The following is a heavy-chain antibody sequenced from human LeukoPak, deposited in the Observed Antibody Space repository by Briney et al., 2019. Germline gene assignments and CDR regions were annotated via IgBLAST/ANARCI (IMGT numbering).Heavy chain of an antibody. V-gene: IGHV5-51*01. J-gene: IGHJ4*02. Sequence: GASLQISCKGSGYSFTSYWIGWVRPLPGKGLEWMGIIYPGDSDTRYSPSFQGQVTISADKSISTAYLQWSSLKASDTAMYYCARQGQSIAARPVDYWGQGTLVTVSS. CDR1: GYSFTSYW. D-gene: IGHD6-6*01. CDR3: ARQGQSIAARPVDY. CDR2: IYPGDSDT.